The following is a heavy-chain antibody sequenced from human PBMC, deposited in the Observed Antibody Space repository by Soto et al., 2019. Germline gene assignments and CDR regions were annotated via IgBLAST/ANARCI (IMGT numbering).Heavy chain of an antibody. CDR2: IDPIGGRT. CDR3: ARDRYSSGWEVTHFNY. Sequence: QVQLVQSGAEVKKPGASVKVSCKASGDTFTSYYMHWVRQAPGQGLEWMGIIDPIGGRTSFAQKFEGRVTMTRDTSTSTVYRELSTLTSEDTAVYYCARDRYSSGWEVTHFNYWGQGSLVPVSP. CDR1: GDTFTSYY. V-gene: IGHV1-46*01. D-gene: IGHD3-22*01. J-gene: IGHJ4*02.